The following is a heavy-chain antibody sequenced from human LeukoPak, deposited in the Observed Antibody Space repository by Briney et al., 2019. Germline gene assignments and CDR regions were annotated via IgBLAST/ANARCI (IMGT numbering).Heavy chain of an antibody. J-gene: IGHJ6*02. D-gene: IGHD2-21*02. CDR3: ATVNPETAYYYGMDV. V-gene: IGHV1-24*01. CDR2: FDPEDGET. CDR1: GYTLTELS. Sequence: ASVKVSCKVSGYTLTELSMHWVRQAPGKGLEWMGGFDPEDGETIYAQKFQGRVTMTEDTSTDTAYTELSSLRSEDTAVYYCATVNPETAYYYGMDVWGQGTTVTVSS.